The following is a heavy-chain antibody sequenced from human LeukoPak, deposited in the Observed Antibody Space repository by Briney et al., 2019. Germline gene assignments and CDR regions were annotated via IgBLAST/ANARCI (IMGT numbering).Heavy chain of an antibody. CDR3: AKGRDGYNSYFDY. D-gene: IGHD5-24*01. Sequence: GGSLRLSCAAPGFTFCDYAMHWGRQTPGKGLEWVSGISWNSGSIGYADSVKGRFTISRDNAKNSLYLQMNSLRAEDMALYYCAKGRDGYNSYFDYWGQGTLVTVSS. CDR1: GFTFCDYA. V-gene: IGHV3-9*03. J-gene: IGHJ4*02. CDR2: ISWNSGSI.